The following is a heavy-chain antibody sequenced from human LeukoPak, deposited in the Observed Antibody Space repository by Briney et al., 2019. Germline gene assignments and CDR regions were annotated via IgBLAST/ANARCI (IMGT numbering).Heavy chain of an antibody. J-gene: IGHJ4*02. CDR2: IKQDGSEK. Sequence: GGSLRLSCAASGFTFSSYWMSWVRQAPGKGLEWVANIKQDGSEKYYVDSVKGRFTISRDNAKNSLYLQMNSLRAEDTAVYYCARVVPPWGYSYGYADYWGQGTLVTVSS. CDR1: GFTFSSYW. D-gene: IGHD5-18*01. CDR3: ARVVPPWGYSYGYADY. V-gene: IGHV3-7*01.